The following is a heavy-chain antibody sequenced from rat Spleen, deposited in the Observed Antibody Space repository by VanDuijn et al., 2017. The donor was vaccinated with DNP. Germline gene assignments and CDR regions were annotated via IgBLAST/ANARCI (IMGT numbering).Heavy chain of an antibody. D-gene: IGHD1-1*01. CDR1: GFSLTSYH. J-gene: IGHJ2*01. V-gene: IGHV2-30*01. Sequence: QVQLKESGPGLMQPSQTLSLTCIVSGFSLTSYHVHWVRQPSGKGLEWMGVIWTGGSTEYNSALKSRLSISRDTSKSQVFLKMNSLQTEDTAIYYCTSYYSGDFHYWGQGVMVTVSS. CDR3: TSYYSGDFHY. CDR2: IWTGGST.